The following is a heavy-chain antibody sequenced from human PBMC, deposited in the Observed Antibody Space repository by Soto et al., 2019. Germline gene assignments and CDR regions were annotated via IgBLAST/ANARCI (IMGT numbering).Heavy chain of an antibody. CDR1: ELTFSIYW. Sequence: PGGALLLSCAASELTFSIYWMHWVRQAPGKGLVWVSSINSDGTITRFADSVKGRFTISRDNAKNTLYLQMNSLRAEDTAVYYCARDSNNWYSSYFDYWGQGTLVTVSS. V-gene: IGHV3-74*01. CDR2: INSDGTIT. J-gene: IGHJ4*02. D-gene: IGHD6-13*01. CDR3: ARDSNNWYSSYFDY.